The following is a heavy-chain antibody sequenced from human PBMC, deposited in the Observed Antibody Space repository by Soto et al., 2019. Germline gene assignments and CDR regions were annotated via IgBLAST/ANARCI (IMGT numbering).Heavy chain of an antibody. CDR1: GGTFSSYT. CDR2: IFSILCIA. V-gene: IGHV1-69*04. CDR3: ARDRSYYYYDSFGYYPHYYYGVDV. Sequence: GASVKVSCKASGGTFSSYTISWVRQAPGQGLKWMRRIFSILCIANYAQKFQGRVTITADKSTSTAYMELSSLRSEDTAVYYCARDRSYYYYDSFGYYPHYYYGVDVWGQGTTVTVSS. J-gene: IGHJ6*02. D-gene: IGHD3-22*01.